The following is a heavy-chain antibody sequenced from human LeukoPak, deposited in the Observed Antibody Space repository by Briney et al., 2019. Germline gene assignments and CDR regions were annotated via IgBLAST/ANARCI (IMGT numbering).Heavy chain of an antibody. CDR2: INPSGGST. V-gene: IGHV1-46*01. D-gene: IGHD6-19*01. J-gene: IGHJ6*02. Sequence: ASVNVSFTASGYTFTSYYMHWVRQAPGQGLEWMGIINPSGGSTSYAQKFQGRVTMTRDASTSTVYMELSSLRSEDTAVYYCARDSRQWLRSYYYYYGMDVWGQGTTVTVSS. CDR1: GYTFTSYY. CDR3: ARDSRQWLRSYYYYYGMDV.